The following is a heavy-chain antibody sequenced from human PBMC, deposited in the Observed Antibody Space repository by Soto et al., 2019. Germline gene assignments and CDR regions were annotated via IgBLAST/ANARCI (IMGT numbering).Heavy chain of an antibody. Sequence: GTSVKLSCKDSGDALSCYTINWVRQAPGLGLEWVGRINPILSMSNYAQKFQGRVTMTADKSTNTAYMELRSLRSEDTAMYFCATSYGSGYRAFDSWGQGALVTVSS. CDR2: INPILSMS. CDR1: GDALSCYT. D-gene: IGHD3-10*01. V-gene: IGHV1-69*02. J-gene: IGHJ4*02. CDR3: ATSYGSGYRAFDS.